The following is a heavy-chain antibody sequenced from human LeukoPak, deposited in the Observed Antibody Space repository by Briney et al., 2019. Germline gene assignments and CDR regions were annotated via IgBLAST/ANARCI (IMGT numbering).Heavy chain of an antibody. CDR2: ISAYNGNT. V-gene: IGHV1-18*01. D-gene: IGHD6-13*01. J-gene: IGHJ6*02. CDR1: GYTFTSYG. Sequence: ASVKVSCKASGYTFTSYGISWVRQAPGQGLEWMGWISAYNGNTNYAQKLQGRVTMTTDTSTSTAYMELRSLRSDDTAVYYCARLGIAAAGIVGPHYYYYGMDVWGQGTTVTVSS. CDR3: ARLGIAAAGIVGPHYYYYGMDV.